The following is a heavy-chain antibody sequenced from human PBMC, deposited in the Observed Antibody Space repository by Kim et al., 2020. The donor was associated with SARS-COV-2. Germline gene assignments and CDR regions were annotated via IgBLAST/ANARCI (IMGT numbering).Heavy chain of an antibody. V-gene: IGHV3-33*01. D-gene: IGHD2-2*01. CDR3: AGVASSYYGMDA. Sequence: KYYADSVQGRFTITGDNTKNTRYLKMNSLRAEAAAVYYCAGVASSYYGMDAWGQGTPVTVSS. CDR2: K. J-gene: IGHJ6*02.